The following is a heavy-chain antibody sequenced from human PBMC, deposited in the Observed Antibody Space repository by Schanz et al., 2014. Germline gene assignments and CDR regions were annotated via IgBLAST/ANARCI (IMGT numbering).Heavy chain of an antibody. CDR2: VIPILGVT. J-gene: IGHJ4*02. D-gene: IGHD2-2*01. CDR1: GGTFSRLT. Sequence: QVQLVQSGADVKKPGSSVRVSCKASGGTFSRLTFSWVRQAPGQGLEWMGRVIPILGVTHYAQKFQGRVTITADKSTTTAYMELNSLRYEDTALYYCARGTMPGTFDIWGQGTLVTVSS. V-gene: IGHV1-69*02. CDR3: ARGTMPGTFDI.